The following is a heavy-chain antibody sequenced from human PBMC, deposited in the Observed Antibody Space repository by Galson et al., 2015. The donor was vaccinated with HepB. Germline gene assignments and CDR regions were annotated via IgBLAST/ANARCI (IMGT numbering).Heavy chain of an antibody. V-gene: IGHV4-39*01. J-gene: IGHJ5*02. CDR2: IYHTGNA. CDR3: AREGYTTDT. Sequence: SLTCTVSGVSITSGQYYWAWVRQSPGKGLEWIGSIYHTGNAYYNSSLKSRLTMSLVTSTNQVSLRLTSVTAADTAIYYCAREGYTTDTWGQGTLVIVSS. CDR1: GVSITSGQYY. D-gene: IGHD5-12*01.